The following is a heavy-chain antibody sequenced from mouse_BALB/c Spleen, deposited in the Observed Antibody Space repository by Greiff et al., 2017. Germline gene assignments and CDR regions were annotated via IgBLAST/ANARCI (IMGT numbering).Heavy chain of an antibody. V-gene: IGHV1-4*01. Sequence: QVHVKQSGAELARPGASVKMSCKASGYTFTSYTMHWVKQRPGQGLEWIGYINPSSGYTNYNQKFKDKATLTADKSSSTAYMQLSSLTSEDSAVYYCARSGGNYDYAMDYWGQGTSVTVSS. CDR2: INPSSGYT. J-gene: IGHJ4*01. CDR1: GYTFTSYT. D-gene: IGHD2-1*01. CDR3: ARSGGNYDYAMDY.